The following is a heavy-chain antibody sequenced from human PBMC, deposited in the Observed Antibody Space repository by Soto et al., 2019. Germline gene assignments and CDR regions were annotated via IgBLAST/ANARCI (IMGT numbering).Heavy chain of an antibody. CDR1: GFTFSSYS. D-gene: IGHD4-17*01. J-gene: IGHJ3*02. Sequence: GGSLRLSCAASGFTFSSYSMNWVRQAPGKGLEWVSSISSSSSYIYYADSVKGRFTISRDNAKNSLYLQMNGLRAEDTAVYYCAREGGRTTVTRTDAFDIWGQGTMVTVSS. V-gene: IGHV3-21*01. CDR2: ISSSSSYI. CDR3: AREGGRTTVTRTDAFDI.